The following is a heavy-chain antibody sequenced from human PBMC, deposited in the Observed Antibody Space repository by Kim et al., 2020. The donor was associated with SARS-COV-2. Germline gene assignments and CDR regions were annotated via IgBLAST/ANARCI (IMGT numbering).Heavy chain of an antibody. CDR3: ARVIGGSGSIDY. Sequence: TDVVKSRFTISKGHAKKSLYLQMNGLGAEDTAVYYCARVIGGSGSIDYWGKGTLVTVSS. D-gene: IGHD3-10*01. J-gene: IGHJ4*02. V-gene: IGHV3-11*01.